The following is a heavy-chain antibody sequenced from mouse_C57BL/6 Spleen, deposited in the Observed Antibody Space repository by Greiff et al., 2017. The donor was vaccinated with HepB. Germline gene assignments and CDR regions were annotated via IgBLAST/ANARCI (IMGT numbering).Heavy chain of an antibody. Sequence: EVNVVESGGGLVKPGGSLKLSCAASGFTFSSYAMSWVRQTPEKRLEWVATISDGGSYTYYPDNVKGRFTISRDNAKNNLYLQMSHLKSEDTAMYYCARGGPYYSKKDWYFDVWGTGTTVTVSS. CDR1: GFTFSSYA. CDR2: ISDGGSYT. D-gene: IGHD2-5*01. J-gene: IGHJ1*03. CDR3: ARGGPYYSKKDWYFDV. V-gene: IGHV5-4*03.